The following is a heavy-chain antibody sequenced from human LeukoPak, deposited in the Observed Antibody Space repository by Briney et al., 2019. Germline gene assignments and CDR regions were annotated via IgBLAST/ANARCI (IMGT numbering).Heavy chain of an antibody. Sequence: GGSLRLSCAASGFTFSSYGMHWVRQAPGKGLEWVAVISYDGSNKYYADSVKGRFTISRDNSKNTLYLQMNSLRAEDTAVYCCARRLRRNYFDYWGQGTLVTVSS. J-gene: IGHJ4*02. D-gene: IGHD4-17*01. CDR3: ARRLRRNYFDY. CDR2: ISYDGSNK. CDR1: GFTFSSYG. V-gene: IGHV3-30*03.